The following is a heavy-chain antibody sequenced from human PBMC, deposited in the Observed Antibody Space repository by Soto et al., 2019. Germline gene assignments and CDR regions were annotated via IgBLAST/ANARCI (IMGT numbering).Heavy chain of an antibody. D-gene: IGHD4-17*01. J-gene: IGHJ3*02. Sequence: ASVKVSCKASGGTFSSYAISWVRQAPGQGLEWMGGISAINGKTNYAQKLQGRVTMTTDTSTSTAYMELRSLRSDDTAVYYCARDQLSLTTGAAFDIWGHGTMVTVSS. V-gene: IGHV1-18*01. CDR2: ISAINGKT. CDR1: GGTFSSYA. CDR3: ARDQLSLTTGAAFDI.